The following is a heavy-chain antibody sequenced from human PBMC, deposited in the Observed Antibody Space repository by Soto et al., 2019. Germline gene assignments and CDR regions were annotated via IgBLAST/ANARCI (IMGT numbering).Heavy chain of an antibody. V-gene: IGHV3-23*01. Sequence: EVQLLESGGGLVQPGGSLRLSCAASGFTFSSYAMSWVRQAPGKGLEWVSAISGSGGSTYYADSVKGRFTISRDNSKNARDLEMDGTRGEDAAVYYCSEDRRRFAYWGQGPLVTVSS. CDR2: ISGSGGST. D-gene: IGHD6-6*01. CDR1: GFTFSSYA. CDR3: SEDRRRFAY. J-gene: IGHJ4*02.